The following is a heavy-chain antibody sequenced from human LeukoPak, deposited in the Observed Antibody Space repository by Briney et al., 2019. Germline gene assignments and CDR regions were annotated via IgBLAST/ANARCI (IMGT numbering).Heavy chain of an antibody. V-gene: IGHV3-21*01. CDR1: GFTFSSYS. D-gene: IGHD5-24*01. CDR2: ISSSSSYI. Sequence: GGSLRLSCAASGFTFSSYSMNWVRQAPGKGLEWVSSISSSSSYIYYADSVKGRFTISRDNAKNSLYLHMNSLRAEDTAVYYCARYWGDGSAFDYWGQGTPVTVSS. CDR3: ARYWGDGSAFDY. J-gene: IGHJ4*02.